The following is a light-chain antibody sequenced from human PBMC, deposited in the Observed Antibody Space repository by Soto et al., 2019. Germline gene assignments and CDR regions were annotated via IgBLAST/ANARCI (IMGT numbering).Light chain of an antibody. CDR3: MQALQTPRFT. CDR2: LGS. V-gene: IGKV2-28*01. Sequence: DTVTTQPPLSLPVTPGEPASISCRSSQSLLHSNGYNYLDWYLQKPGQSPQLLIYLGSNRASGVPDRFSGSGSGTDFTLKISRVEAEDVGVYYCMQALQTPRFTFGPGTKMDIK. J-gene: IGKJ3*01. CDR1: QSLLHSNGYNY.